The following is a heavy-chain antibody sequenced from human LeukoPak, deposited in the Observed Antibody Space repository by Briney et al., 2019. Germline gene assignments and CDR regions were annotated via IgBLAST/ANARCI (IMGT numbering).Heavy chain of an antibody. D-gene: IGHD3-10*01. Sequence: SETLSLTCTVCGGSISSYYWSWIRQPPGKGLEWIGYIYYSGSTNYNPSLKSRVTISVDTSKNQFSLKLSSVTAADTAAYYCARRGDRVRGGYDYWGQGTLVTVSS. J-gene: IGHJ4*02. CDR3: ARRGDRVRGGYDY. CDR1: GGSISSYY. CDR2: IYYSGST. V-gene: IGHV4-59*08.